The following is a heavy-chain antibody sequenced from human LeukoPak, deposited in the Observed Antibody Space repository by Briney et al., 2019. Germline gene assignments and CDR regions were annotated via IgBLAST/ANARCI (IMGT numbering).Heavy chain of an antibody. J-gene: IGHJ4*02. D-gene: IGHD1-1*01. CDR2: IYHSGST. CDR3: ARGNWNDVVGYYFDY. CDR1: GYSISSGYY. V-gene: IGHV4-38-2*02. Sequence: SETLSLTCTVSGYSISSGYYWGWIRQPPGKGLEWTGSIYHSGSTYYNPSLKSRVTISVDTSKNQFSLKLSSVTAADTAVYYCARGNWNDVVGYYFDYWGQGTLVTVSS.